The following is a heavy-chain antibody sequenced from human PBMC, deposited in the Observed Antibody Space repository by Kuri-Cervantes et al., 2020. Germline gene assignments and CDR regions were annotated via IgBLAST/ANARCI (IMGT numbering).Heavy chain of an antibody. Sequence: ASVKVSCKASGYTFTSYGISWVRQAPGQGLEWMGWISAYNGDTNYAQKLQGRVTMTTDTSTSTAYMELRSLRSDDTAVYYCAREGPQKYYYDSSGYYPNAFDIWGQGTMVTVSS. CDR2: ISAYNGDT. J-gene: IGHJ3*02. CDR1: GYTFTSYG. CDR3: AREGPQKYYYDSSGYYPNAFDI. D-gene: IGHD3-22*01. V-gene: IGHV1-18*01.